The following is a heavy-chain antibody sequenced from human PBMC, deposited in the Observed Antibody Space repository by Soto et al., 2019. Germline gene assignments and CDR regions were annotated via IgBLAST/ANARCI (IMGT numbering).Heavy chain of an antibody. D-gene: IGHD5-18*01. V-gene: IGHV3-74*03. Sequence: GGSLRLSCAASGFSFSNYWMHWVRQAPGKGLVWVSRIYSDGSGTMYADSVKGRFTISRDNAKSTLYLQMNSLRAEDTAVYYCATLNSFGSDYWGRGTLVTVSS. CDR3: ATLNSFGSDY. CDR2: IYSDGSGT. J-gene: IGHJ4*02. CDR1: GFSFSNYW.